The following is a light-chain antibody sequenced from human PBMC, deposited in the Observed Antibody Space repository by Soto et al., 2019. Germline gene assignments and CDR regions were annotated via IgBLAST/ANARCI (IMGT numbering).Light chain of an antibody. CDR3: QQSYTTPYT. V-gene: IGKV1-39*01. CDR1: QSISNF. CDR2: AAS. Sequence: DIQMTQSPSSLSASEGDRVTITCRASQSISNFLNWYQQKPGKAPELLIYAASSLHSGVPSRFSGSGSGTNFTLTISSLQPEDFATYSCQQSYTTPYTFGQGTKLEIK. J-gene: IGKJ2*01.